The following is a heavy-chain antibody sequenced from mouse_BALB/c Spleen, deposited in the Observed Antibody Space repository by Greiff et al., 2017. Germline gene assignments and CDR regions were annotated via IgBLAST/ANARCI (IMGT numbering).Heavy chain of an antibody. CDR2: IWAGGST. J-gene: IGHJ3*01. Sequence: QVQLKESGPGLVAPSQSLSITCTVSGFSLTSYGVHWVRQPPGKGLEWLGVIWAGGSTNYNSALMSRLSISKDNSKSQVFLKMNSLQTDDTAMYYCARGDEGRGFAYWGQGTLVTVSA. V-gene: IGHV2-9*02. CDR1: GFSLTSYG. CDR3: ARGDEGRGFAY. D-gene: IGHD2-3*01.